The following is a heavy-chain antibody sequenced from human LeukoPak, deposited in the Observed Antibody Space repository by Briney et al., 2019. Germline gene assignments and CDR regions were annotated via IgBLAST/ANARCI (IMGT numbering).Heavy chain of an antibody. D-gene: IGHD3-16*01. Sequence: GASLKVSCKASGYTFTGYYMHWVRQAPGQGLEWMGWINPNSGGTNYAQKFQGRVTMTRDTSISTAYMELSRLRSDDTAVYYCARGGSRYGGNNWFDPWGQGTLVTVSS. J-gene: IGHJ5*02. CDR2: INPNSGGT. CDR1: GYTFTGYY. CDR3: ARGGSRYGGNNWFDP. V-gene: IGHV1-2*02.